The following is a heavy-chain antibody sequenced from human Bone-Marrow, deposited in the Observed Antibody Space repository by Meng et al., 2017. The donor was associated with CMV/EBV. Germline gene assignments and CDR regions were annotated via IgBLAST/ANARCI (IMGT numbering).Heavy chain of an antibody. V-gene: IGHV1-69*02. CDR2: IIPVLGIA. D-gene: IGHD2-15*01. CDR1: GGTSNTYA. CDR3: TRNGFPEGGYYFDY. Sequence: QVQLVQSGAEVKKPGSSGKVSCKASGGTSNTYAITWVRQAPGQGLEWMGRIIPVLGIAIYAQKFQGRVIITADKSTSTAYMELSSLRSADTAMYYCTRNGFPEGGYYFDYWGQGTLVTVSS. J-gene: IGHJ4*02.